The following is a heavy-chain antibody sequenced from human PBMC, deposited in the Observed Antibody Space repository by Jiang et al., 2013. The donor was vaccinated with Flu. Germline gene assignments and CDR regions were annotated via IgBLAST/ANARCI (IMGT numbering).Heavy chain of an antibody. CDR1: GGSISSYY. J-gene: IGHJ4*02. CDR2: IYYSGST. V-gene: IGHV4-59*01. Sequence: GSGLVKPSETLSLTCTVSGGSISSYYWSWIRQPPGKGLEWIGYIYYSGSTNYNPSLKSRVTISVDTSKNQFSLKLSSVTAADTAVYYCARGQTAMVTLLRFDYWGQGTLVTVSS. CDR3: ARGQTAMVTLLRFDY. D-gene: IGHD5-18*01.